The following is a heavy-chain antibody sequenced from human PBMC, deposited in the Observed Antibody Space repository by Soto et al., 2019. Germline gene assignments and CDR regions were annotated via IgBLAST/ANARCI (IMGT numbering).Heavy chain of an antibody. D-gene: IGHD2-15*01. CDR3: SRVAGFFGTNVDY. V-gene: IGHV4-31*03. Sequence: QVQLQESGPGLVKPSQTLSLTCTVSGDSISGYYWSWIRQRPGKGLEWIGYIHHSGRTYNNPSLKRRVTMSVDTSKNQFSLKLNSVTAADTAVYYCSRVAGFFGTNVDYWGQGTLVTVSS. CDR2: IHHSGRT. CDR1: GDSISGYY. J-gene: IGHJ4*02.